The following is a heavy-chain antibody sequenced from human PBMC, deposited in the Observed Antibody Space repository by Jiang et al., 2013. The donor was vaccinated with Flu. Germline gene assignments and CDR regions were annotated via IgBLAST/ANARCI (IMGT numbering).Heavy chain of an antibody. CDR1: GGSISSSSYY. D-gene: IGHD6-19*01. J-gene: IGHJ3*02. CDR2: IYYSGST. CDR3: ARASFPSIAVAGNTAFDI. Sequence: VLLKPSETLSLTCTVSGGSISSSSYYWGWIRQPPGKGLEWIGSIYYSGSTYYNPSLKSRVTISVDTSKNQFSLKLSSVTAADTAVYYCARASFPSIAVAGNTAFDIWGQGTSGHRLF. V-gene: IGHV4-39*07.